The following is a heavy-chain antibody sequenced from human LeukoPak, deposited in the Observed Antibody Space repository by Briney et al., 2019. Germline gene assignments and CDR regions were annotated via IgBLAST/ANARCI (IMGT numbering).Heavy chain of an antibody. Sequence: ASVKVSCKASGCTFTSYYMHWVRQAPGQGLEWMGIINPSGGSTSYAQKFQGRVTMTRDTSTSTVYMELSSLRSEDTAVYYCARDALPGFYGDYRHWFDPWGQGTLVTVSS. J-gene: IGHJ5*02. CDR3: ARDALPGFYGDYRHWFDP. CDR2: INPSGGST. D-gene: IGHD4-17*01. V-gene: IGHV1-46*03. CDR1: GCTFTSYY.